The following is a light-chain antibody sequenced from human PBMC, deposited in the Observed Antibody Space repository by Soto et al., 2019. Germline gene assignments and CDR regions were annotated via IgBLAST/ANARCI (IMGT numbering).Light chain of an antibody. CDR1: QSLGSSQ. Sequence: EIVLTQSPGTLSLSPGERATLSCRASQSLGSSQLAWYQQKPGQAPKVLIYGASSRAPGIPDRFSGSGSGTDFTLTISRLEPEDFAVYYCQHYGDWRTFGQGTKVDIK. CDR2: GAS. V-gene: IGKV3-20*01. CDR3: QHYGDWRT. J-gene: IGKJ1*01.